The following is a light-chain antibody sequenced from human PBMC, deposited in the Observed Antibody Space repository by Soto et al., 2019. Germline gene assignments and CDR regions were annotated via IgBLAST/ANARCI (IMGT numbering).Light chain of an antibody. CDR2: GNS. J-gene: IGLJ2*01. Sequence: QSVLTQPPSVSGAPGQRVTISCTGSSSNIGAGYHVHWYQQIPGRAPKLLIYGNSNRPSGVPDRFSGSKSGTSASLAITGLQAEDEADYYCQSYDGSLSGWGLFSGGTKVTVL. V-gene: IGLV1-40*01. CDR3: QSYDGSLSGWGL. CDR1: SSNIGAGYH.